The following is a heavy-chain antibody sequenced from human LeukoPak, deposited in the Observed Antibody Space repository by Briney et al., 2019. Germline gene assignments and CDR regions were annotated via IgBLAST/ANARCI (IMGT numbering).Heavy chain of an antibody. Sequence: GGSLRLSCAVSGITLSNYGMSWGRQAPGKGLEWVAGISGSGGSTYYADSVKGRFTISRDNSKNTLYLQMISMRAEDTAVYFCAKRGVVIRVILVGFHKEAYYFDSWGQGALVTVSS. J-gene: IGHJ4*02. CDR2: ISGSGGST. V-gene: IGHV3-23*01. D-gene: IGHD3-22*01. CDR3: AKRGVVIRVILVGFHKEAYYFDS. CDR1: GITLSNYG.